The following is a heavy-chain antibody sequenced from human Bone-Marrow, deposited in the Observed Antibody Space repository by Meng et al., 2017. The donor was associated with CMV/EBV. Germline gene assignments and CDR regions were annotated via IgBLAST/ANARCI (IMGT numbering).Heavy chain of an antibody. J-gene: IGHJ4*02. CDR2: INPNSGGT. Sequence: ASVKVSCKASGYTFTGYYMHWVRQAPGQGLEWMGWINPNSGGTNYAQKFQGRVTMTRDTSISTAYMELSRLRSDDTAVYYCARDPSDPKVGNYYWGQGTLVTVSS. V-gene: IGHV1-2*02. D-gene: IGHD1-26*01. CDR3: ARDPSDPKVGNYY. CDR1: GYTFTGYY.